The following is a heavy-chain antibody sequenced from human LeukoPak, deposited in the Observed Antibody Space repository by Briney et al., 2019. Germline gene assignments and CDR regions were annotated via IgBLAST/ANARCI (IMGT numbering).Heavy chain of an antibody. CDR1: GYSISSGYY. CDR3: ARHYYDTSGYYPWYFDN. V-gene: IGHV4-38-2*02. Sequence: ASETLSLTCTVSGYSISSGYYWGWIRPPPGKGLEWIGSIYHSGSTYYNQSLRSRVTISVDTSKNQFSLKLTSVTAADTAVYYCARHYYDTSGYYPWYFDNWGQGILVTVSS. CDR2: IYHSGST. J-gene: IGHJ4*02. D-gene: IGHD3-22*01.